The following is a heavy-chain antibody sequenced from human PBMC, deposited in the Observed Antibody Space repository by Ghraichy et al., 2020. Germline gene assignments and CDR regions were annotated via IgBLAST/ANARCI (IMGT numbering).Heavy chain of an antibody. CDR1: GFTFSSYW. J-gene: IGHJ5*02. V-gene: IGHV3-7*01. Sequence: GESLNISCAASGFTFSSYWMSWVRQAPGKGLEWVANIKQDGSEKYYVDSVKGRFTISRDNAKNSLYLQMNSLRAEDTAVYYCARDIHDYGDLNWFDPWGQGTLVTVSS. D-gene: IGHD4-17*01. CDR3: ARDIHDYGDLNWFDP. CDR2: IKQDGSEK.